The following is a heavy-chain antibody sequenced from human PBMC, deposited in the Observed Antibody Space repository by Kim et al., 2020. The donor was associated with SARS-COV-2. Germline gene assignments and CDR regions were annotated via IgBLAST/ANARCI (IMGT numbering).Heavy chain of an antibody. CDR2: INHSGST. J-gene: IGHJ4*02. Sequence: SETLSLTCAVYGGSFSGYYWSWIRQPPGKGLEWIGEINHSGSTNYNPSLKSRVTISVDTSKNQFSLKLSSVTAADTAVYYCARVGYGSGRSRGDYWGQGT. CDR3: ARVGYGSGRSRGDY. D-gene: IGHD6-19*01. CDR1: GGSFSGYY. V-gene: IGHV4-34*01.